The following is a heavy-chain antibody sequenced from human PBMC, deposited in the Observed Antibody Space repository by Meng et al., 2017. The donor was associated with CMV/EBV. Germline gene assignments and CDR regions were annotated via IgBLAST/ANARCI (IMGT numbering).Heavy chain of an antibody. D-gene: IGHD6-13*01. Sequence: QVQRQRSGPELLKPSQPPSFTCTVSGGSISRGDYYWSWIRQPPGKGLEWIGYIYYSGSTYYNPSLKSRVTISVDTSKNQFSLKLSSVTAADTAVYYCARAQYSSSCDYWGQGTLVTVSS. CDR2: IYYSGST. J-gene: IGHJ4*02. CDR3: ARAQYSSSCDY. V-gene: IGHV4-30-4*08. CDR1: GGSISRGDYY.